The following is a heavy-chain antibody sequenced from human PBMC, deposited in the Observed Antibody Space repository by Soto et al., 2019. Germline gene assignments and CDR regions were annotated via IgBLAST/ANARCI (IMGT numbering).Heavy chain of an antibody. Sequence: PSXTLSLTCTVSGGSMSSYYWSWIRQPPVKGLEWIGYIYYSGSTNYNPSLKSRVTISVDTSKNQFSLKLSSVTAADTAVYYCARSHYGDYSAYYYYMDVWGKGTTVTVSS. CDR2: IYYSGST. D-gene: IGHD4-17*01. CDR1: GGSMSSYY. CDR3: ARSHYGDYSAYYYYMDV. V-gene: IGHV4-59*08. J-gene: IGHJ6*03.